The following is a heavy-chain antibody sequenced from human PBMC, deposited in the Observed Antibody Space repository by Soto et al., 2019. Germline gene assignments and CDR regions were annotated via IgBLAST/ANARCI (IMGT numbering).Heavy chain of an antibody. D-gene: IGHD3-10*02. CDR2: IIPIFGTA. CDR1: GGTFSSYA. J-gene: IGHJ4*02. CDR3: ASALPTHCSDRLGFDY. V-gene: IGHV1-69*13. Sequence: SVKVSCKASGGTFSSYAISWVRQAPGQGLEWMGGIIPIFGTANYAQKFQGRVTITADESTSTAYMELSSLRSEDTAVYYCASALPTHCSDRLGFDYWGQGSLATVSA.